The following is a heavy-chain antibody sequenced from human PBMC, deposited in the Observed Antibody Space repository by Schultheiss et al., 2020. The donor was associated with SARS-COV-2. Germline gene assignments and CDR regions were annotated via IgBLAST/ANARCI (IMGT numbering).Heavy chain of an antibody. CDR3: ARETQWAGGLGYNWFDP. J-gene: IGHJ5*02. D-gene: IGHD1-26*01. Sequence: GSLRLSCAVSGGSISSSNWWSWVCQPPGKGLEWIGSIYYSGSTYYNPSLKSRVTISVDTSKNQFSLKLSSVTAADTAVYYCARETQWAGGLGYNWFDPWGQGTLVTVSS. CDR1: GGSISSSNW. CDR2: IYYSGST. V-gene: IGHV4-4*02.